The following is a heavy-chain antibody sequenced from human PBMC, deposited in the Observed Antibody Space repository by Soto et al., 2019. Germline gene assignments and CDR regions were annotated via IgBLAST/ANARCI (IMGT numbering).Heavy chain of an antibody. CDR2: IKSGGSQ. Sequence: QVKLVESGGAVVQPGRSLRLSCAASGFTFRSYGMHWVRQAPDKGLEGVAAIKSGGSQYSTDSVKGRFFIFRDNSKEMVYLQMNNLRPDDTGVYYCANPRSSLEWPPFDLWGQGTLVTVSS. CDR3: ANPRSSLEWPPFDL. J-gene: IGHJ5*02. V-gene: IGHV3-30*18. D-gene: IGHD3-3*01. CDR1: GFTFRSYG.